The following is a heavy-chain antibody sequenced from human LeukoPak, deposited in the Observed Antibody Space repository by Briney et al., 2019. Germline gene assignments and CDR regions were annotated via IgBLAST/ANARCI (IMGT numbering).Heavy chain of an antibody. D-gene: IGHD5-24*01. CDR3: AKEMATILGAFDI. CDR1: GFTFDDYA. J-gene: IGHJ3*02. Sequence: GGSLRLSCAASGFTFDDYAMHWVRQAPGKGLEWVSGISWNSGSIGYADSVKGRFTISRDNAKNSLYLQMNSLRAEDTAVYYCAKEMATILGAFDIWGQGTMVTVSS. CDR2: ISWNSGSI. V-gene: IGHV3-9*01.